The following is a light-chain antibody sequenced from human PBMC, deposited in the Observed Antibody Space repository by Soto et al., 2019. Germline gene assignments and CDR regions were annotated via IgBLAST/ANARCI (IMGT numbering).Light chain of an antibody. CDR3: QQYNDYPWT. V-gene: IGKV1-5*01. CDR2: DAS. J-gene: IGKJ1*01. CDR1: QSISSW. Sequence: DIQMTQSPSTLSASVGDRVTITCRASQSISSWLAWYRQRPGQAPKLLIYDASDLDSGVPPRFSGSGSETEFTLTISSLQPDDFATYYCQQYNDYPWTFGQGTKVDIK.